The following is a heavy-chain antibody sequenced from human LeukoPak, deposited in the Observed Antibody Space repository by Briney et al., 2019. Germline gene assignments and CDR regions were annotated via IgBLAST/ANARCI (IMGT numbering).Heavy chain of an antibody. D-gene: IGHD1-26*01. J-gene: IGHJ6*03. V-gene: IGHV1-18*01. CDR1: GYTFTSYG. CDR2: ISAYNGNT. Sequence: ASVKVSCKASGYTFTSYGISWVRQAPGQGLEWMGWISAYNGNTNYAQKLQGRVTMTTDTSTSTAYMELRSLRSDDTAVYYCAREKDSGSYRTNYYYYMDVWGKGTTVTVSS. CDR3: AREKDSGSYRTNYYYYMDV.